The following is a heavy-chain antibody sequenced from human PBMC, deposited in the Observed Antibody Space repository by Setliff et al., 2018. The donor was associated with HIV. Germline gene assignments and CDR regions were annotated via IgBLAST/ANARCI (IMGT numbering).Heavy chain of an antibody. V-gene: IGHV4-39*01. CDR3: ARVPVAGANWFDP. J-gene: IGHJ5*02. D-gene: IGHD2-21*01. Sequence: PSETLSLTCSVSGVSINRTDHYWGWIRQSPGKRLEWIGSVSQSGSAYYNPSLKSRITISVDRSKNLFSLKLISVTAADQGVYYCARVPVAGANWFDPWGLGTLVTVSS. CDR1: GVSINRTDHY. CDR2: VSQSGSA.